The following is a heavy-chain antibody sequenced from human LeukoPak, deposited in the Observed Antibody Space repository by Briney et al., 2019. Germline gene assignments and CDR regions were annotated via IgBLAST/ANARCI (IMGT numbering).Heavy chain of an antibody. CDR2: IIPIFGTA. V-gene: IGHV1-69*01. Sequence: SVKVSCKASGGTFSSYAISWVRQAPGQGLEWMGGIIPIFGTANYAQKFQGRVTITADESTSTAYMELSSLRSEDTAVYYCARDYPNTPHYYYYGMDVWGQGTTVTVSS. CDR1: GGTFSSYA. D-gene: IGHD1-14*01. CDR3: ARDYPNTPHYYYYGMDV. J-gene: IGHJ6*02.